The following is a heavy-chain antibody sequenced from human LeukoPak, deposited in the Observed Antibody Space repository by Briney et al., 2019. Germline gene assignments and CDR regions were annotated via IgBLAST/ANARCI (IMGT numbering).Heavy chain of an antibody. CDR3: ARYSNYGRAPGYNRFDP. Sequence: GESLKISCKGSGYSFTSYWIGWVRQMPGKGLEWMGIIYPGDSDTRYCPSFQGQVTISADKSISTAYLQWSSLKASDTAMYYCARYSNYGRAPGYNRFDPWGQGTLVTVSS. V-gene: IGHV5-51*01. CDR2: IYPGDSDT. J-gene: IGHJ5*02. CDR1: GYSFTSYW. D-gene: IGHD4-11*01.